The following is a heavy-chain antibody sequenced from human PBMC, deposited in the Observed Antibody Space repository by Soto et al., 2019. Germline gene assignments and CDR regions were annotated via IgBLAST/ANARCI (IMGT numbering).Heavy chain of an antibody. CDR3: ARAINDYYFDS. D-gene: IGHD3-16*01. V-gene: IGHV4-4*07. CDR1: GGSVTTYY. Sequence: QVQLQESGPGRVKPSETLSLTCTVSGGSVTTYYWSWIRQPAGKGLEWIGHIYSSSSTNYNPSLKSRVTMSVDTSKSQFSLKLSSVTAADTAVYYCARAINDYYFDSWGQGTLVTVSS. J-gene: IGHJ4*02. CDR2: IYSSSST.